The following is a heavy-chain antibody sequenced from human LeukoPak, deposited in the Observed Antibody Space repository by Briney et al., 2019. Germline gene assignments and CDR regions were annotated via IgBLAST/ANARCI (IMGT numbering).Heavy chain of an antibody. CDR2: IYSGGST. CDR1: GFTVSTNY. D-gene: IGHD6-13*01. CDR3: ARAAWYSSSWQEGYYFDY. J-gene: IGHJ4*02. Sequence: GGSLRLSCAASGFTVSTNYMSWVRQAPGKGLEWVSIIYSGGSTYYADSVKGRFTISRDHSKNTLYLQMSSLRAEDTAVYYCARAAWYSSSWQEGYYFDYWGQGTLVTVSS. V-gene: IGHV3-53*01.